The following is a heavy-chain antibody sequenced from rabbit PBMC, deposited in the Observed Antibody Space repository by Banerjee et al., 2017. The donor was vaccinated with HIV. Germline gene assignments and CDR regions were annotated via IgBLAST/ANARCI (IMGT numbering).Heavy chain of an antibody. CDR3: SRDSGSYDDIDGYFNL. Sequence: QEQLVESGGGLVKPGGTLTLTCTASGFSFSNKAVMCWVRQAPGKGLEWIACMNAITGNTVCATWSKGRFSFTKTSSTPVTLQMTILTAADTATYFCSRDSGSYDDIDGYFNLWGPGTLVTVS. J-gene: IGHJ4*01. CDR1: GFSFSNKAV. V-gene: IGHV1S45*01. CDR2: MNAITGNT. D-gene: IGHD5-1*01.